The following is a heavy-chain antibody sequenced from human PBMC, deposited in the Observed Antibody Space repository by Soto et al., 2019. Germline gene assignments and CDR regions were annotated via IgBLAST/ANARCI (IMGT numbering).Heavy chain of an antibody. J-gene: IGHJ1*01. CDR3: ARVYGDYRAEYFQH. Sequence: LSLTCTVSGGSISRGDYYWSWIRQPPGKGLEWIGYIYYSGSTYYNPSLKSRVTISVDTSKNQFSLKLSSVTAADTAVYYCARVYGDYRAEYFQHWGQGTLVT. D-gene: IGHD4-17*01. CDR2: IYYSGST. V-gene: IGHV4-30-4*01. CDR1: GGSISRGDYY.